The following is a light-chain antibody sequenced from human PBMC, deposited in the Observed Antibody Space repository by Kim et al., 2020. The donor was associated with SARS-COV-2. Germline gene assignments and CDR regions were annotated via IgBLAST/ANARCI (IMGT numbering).Light chain of an antibody. CDR3: QQYGRSPLT. CDR1: QSVSSIY. Sequence: EIVLTQSPGTLSLSPGERATLSCRASQSVSSIYLAWYQQKSGQASRLLIYGASSRATGTPDRFSGSGSGTDFTLTISRLEPEDFAVYYCQQYGRSPLTFGGGTKVDIK. V-gene: IGKV3-20*01. CDR2: GAS. J-gene: IGKJ4*01.